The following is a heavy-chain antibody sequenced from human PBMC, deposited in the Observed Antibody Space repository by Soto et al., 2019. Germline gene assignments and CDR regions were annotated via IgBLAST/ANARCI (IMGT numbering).Heavy chain of an antibody. J-gene: IGHJ4*02. CDR1: GGTFSSYA. CDR2: IIPIFGTA. Sequence: SVKVSCKAAGGTFSSYAISWGRQAPGQGLEWMGGIIPIFGTANYAQKFQGRVTITADESTSTAYMELSSLRSEDTAVYYCARELYSSGRHFDYWGQGTLVTVSS. V-gene: IGHV1-69*13. D-gene: IGHD6-19*01. CDR3: ARELYSSGRHFDY.